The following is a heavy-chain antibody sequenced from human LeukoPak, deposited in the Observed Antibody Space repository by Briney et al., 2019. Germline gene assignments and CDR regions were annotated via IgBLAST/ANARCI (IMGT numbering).Heavy chain of an antibody. CDR3: VKSGGYATAIRYFDL. Sequence: GGSLRLSCAASGFSFGGYALHWVRQAPGKGLEWVASISWNSGDIVHADSVKGRFTISRDNAKNSLYLQMDGLRTEDTALYYCVKSGGYATAIRYFDLWGRGTLVTVSS. J-gene: IGHJ2*01. V-gene: IGHV3-9*01. CDR1: GFSFGGYA. CDR2: ISWNSGDI. D-gene: IGHD2-21*02.